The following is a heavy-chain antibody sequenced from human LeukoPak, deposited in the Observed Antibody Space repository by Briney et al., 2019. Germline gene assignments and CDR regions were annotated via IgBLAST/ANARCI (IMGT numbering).Heavy chain of an antibody. CDR1: GFTFSSYG. J-gene: IGHJ6*03. D-gene: IGHD2-2*03. CDR2: ISGSGGST. Sequence: GGSLRLSCAASGFTFSSYGLSWVRQAPGKGLEWVSGISGSGGSTYYADSVKGRFTISRDNSKNTLYLQMNSRRAEDTAVYYCAKGGYCSSMSCYGTYYYYMDVWGKGTTVTVSS. V-gene: IGHV3-23*01. CDR3: AKGGYCSSMSCYGTYYYYMDV.